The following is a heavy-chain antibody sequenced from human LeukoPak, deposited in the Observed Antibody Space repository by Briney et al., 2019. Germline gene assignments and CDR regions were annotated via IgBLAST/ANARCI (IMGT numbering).Heavy chain of an antibody. V-gene: IGHV4-39*01. CDR1: GGSISSSSYY. Sequence: TSETLSLTCIVSGGSISSSSYYWGWIRQPPGKGLEWIGSIYYSGSTYYNPSLKSRVTISVDTSKNQFSLKLSSVTAADTAVYYCARGSRRDGYKRFDYWGQGTLVTVSS. CDR2: IYYSGST. D-gene: IGHD5-24*01. CDR3: ARGSRRDGYKRFDY. J-gene: IGHJ4*02.